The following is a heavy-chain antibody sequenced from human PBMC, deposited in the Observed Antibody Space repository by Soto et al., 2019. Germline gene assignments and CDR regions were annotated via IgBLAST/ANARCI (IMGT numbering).Heavy chain of an antibody. Sequence: SSETLSLPCTVSGGSISSSSYHWVCIRQPPGKGLEWIGSIYYSGSTYYNPSLKSRVTISVDTSKNQFSLKLSSVTAADTAVYYCARHTIVLLVYAIQYFQNWGQGTLVTVSS. CDR2: IYYSGST. CDR3: ARHTIVLLVYAIQYFQN. J-gene: IGHJ1*01. CDR1: GGSISSSSYH. V-gene: IGHV4-39*01. D-gene: IGHD2-8*01.